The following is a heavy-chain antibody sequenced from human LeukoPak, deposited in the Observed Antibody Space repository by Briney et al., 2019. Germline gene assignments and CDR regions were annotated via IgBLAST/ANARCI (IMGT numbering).Heavy chain of an antibody. J-gene: IGHJ3*02. CDR1: GITFSNAW. V-gene: IGHV3-30*18. Sequence: GGSLRLSCVVSGITFSNAWMNWVRQAPGKGLEWVAVISYDGSNKYYADSVKGRFTISRDNSKNTLYLQMNSLRVEDTAVYYCAKEEYSSVRGAFDIWGQGTMVTVSS. CDR3: AKEEYSSVRGAFDI. D-gene: IGHD6-19*01. CDR2: ISYDGSNK.